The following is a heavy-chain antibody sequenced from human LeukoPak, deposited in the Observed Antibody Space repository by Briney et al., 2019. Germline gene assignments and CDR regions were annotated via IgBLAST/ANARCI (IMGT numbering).Heavy chain of an antibody. D-gene: IGHD3-22*01. J-gene: IGHJ4*02. CDR2: IYPGDSDT. V-gene: IGHV5-51*01. Sequence: GESLKISCKGSRYSVTSFWIGWVRQMPGKGLEWMGIIYPGDSDTRYSPSFQGQVTISADKSISTAYLQWSSLKASDTAMYYCASYYYDSSGHEDYWGQGTLVTVSS. CDR3: ASYYYDSSGHEDY. CDR1: RYSVTSFW.